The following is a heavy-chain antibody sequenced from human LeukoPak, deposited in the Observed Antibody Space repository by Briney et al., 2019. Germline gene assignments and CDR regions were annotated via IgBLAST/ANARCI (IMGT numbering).Heavy chain of an antibody. CDR1: GGSISSGGYY. D-gene: IGHD2-15*01. CDR3: ARDRTKIGGGGVDV. J-gene: IGHJ6*02. Sequence: SQTLSLTCTVSGGSISSGGYYWSWIRQHPGKGLEWIGCIYYSGSTYYNPSLKSRVTISVDTSKNQFSLKLSSVTAADTAVYYCARDRTKIGGGGVDVWGQGTTVTVSS. CDR2: IYYSGST. V-gene: IGHV4-31*03.